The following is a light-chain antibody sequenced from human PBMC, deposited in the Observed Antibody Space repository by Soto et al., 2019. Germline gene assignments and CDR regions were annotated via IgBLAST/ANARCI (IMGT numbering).Light chain of an antibody. Sequence: EIVMTQSPATLSVSPGERATLSCRATQSVSSNLAWYQQKPGQTPRLLIYGASTRATGIPARFSASGSGTEFTLTISSLQSEDFADYYCQQYHDWPRTFGQGTKVDIK. CDR2: GAS. V-gene: IGKV3-15*01. CDR1: QSVSSN. J-gene: IGKJ1*01. CDR3: QQYHDWPRT.